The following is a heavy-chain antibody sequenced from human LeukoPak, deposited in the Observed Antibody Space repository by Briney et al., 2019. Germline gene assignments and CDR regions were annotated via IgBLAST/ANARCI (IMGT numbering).Heavy chain of an antibody. CDR3: ATERLQKDTIFGVVIYTFDY. CDR1: GYTLTELS. J-gene: IGHJ4*02. Sequence: ASVKVSCKVSGYTLTELSMHWVRQAPGKGLEWMGGFDPEDGETIYAQKFQGRVTMTEDTSTDTAYMEPSSLRSEDTAVYYCATERLQKDTIFGVVIYTFDYWGQGTLVTVSS. CDR2: FDPEDGET. V-gene: IGHV1-24*01. D-gene: IGHD3-3*01.